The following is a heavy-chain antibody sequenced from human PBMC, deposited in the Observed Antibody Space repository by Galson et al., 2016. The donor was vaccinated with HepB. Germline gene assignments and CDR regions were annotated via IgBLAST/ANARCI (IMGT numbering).Heavy chain of an antibody. CDR1: GFTFSSYG. Sequence: SLRLSCAASGFTFSSYGMHWVRQAPGRGLEWVALIWYDGSNKYYADSVKGRFTISRDNSKNTLYLQVNRLRAEDTAVYYCAREQSTAALAMDVWGKGTTVTVSS. CDR2: IWYDGSNK. D-gene: IGHD6-6*01. J-gene: IGHJ6*04. CDR3: AREQSTAALAMDV. V-gene: IGHV3-33*01.